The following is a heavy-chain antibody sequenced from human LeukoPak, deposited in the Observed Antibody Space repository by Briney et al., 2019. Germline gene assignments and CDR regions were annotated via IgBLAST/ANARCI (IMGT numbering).Heavy chain of an antibody. Sequence: GGSLRLSCAASGFTFSSYAMSWVRQAPGKGLEWVSAISGSGGSTYYADSVKGRFTISRDNSKNTLYLQMNSLRAEDAAVYYCAKVWPRTYYDYVWAPQERVFDYWGQGTLVTVSS. D-gene: IGHD3-16*01. CDR1: GFTFSSYA. V-gene: IGHV3-23*01. CDR3: AKVWPRTYYDYVWAPQERVFDY. CDR2: ISGSGGST. J-gene: IGHJ4*02.